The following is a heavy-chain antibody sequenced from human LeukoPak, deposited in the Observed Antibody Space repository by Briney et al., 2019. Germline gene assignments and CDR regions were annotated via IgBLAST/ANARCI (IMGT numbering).Heavy chain of an antibody. CDR2: IIPIPGVA. Sequence: ASVKVSCKASGGTFSSYAISWVRQAPGQGLEWMGRIIPIPGVANYAQKFQGRVTITADKSTSTAYMELSSLRSEDTAVYYCARPGGDCSGGSCYSLYYFDYWGQGTLVTVSS. D-gene: IGHD2-15*01. J-gene: IGHJ4*02. V-gene: IGHV1-69*04. CDR3: ARPGGDCSGGSCYSLYYFDY. CDR1: GGTFSSYA.